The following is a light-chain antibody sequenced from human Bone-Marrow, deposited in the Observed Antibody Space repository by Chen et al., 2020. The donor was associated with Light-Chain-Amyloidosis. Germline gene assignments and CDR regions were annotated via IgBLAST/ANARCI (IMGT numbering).Light chain of an antibody. CDR3: CSYAGSYSLYV. Sequence: QAALTPPRSVSGSPGQSRSISCTGTSSDVVGYDFVSWYQKHPVKAPKLMIYDVSKGPSVVPDRFSGSKSGNTASLTISGLQADDEADYYCCSYAGSYSLYVFGSGTKVTVL. V-gene: IGLV2-11*01. CDR1: SSDVVGYDF. CDR2: DVS. J-gene: IGLJ1*01.